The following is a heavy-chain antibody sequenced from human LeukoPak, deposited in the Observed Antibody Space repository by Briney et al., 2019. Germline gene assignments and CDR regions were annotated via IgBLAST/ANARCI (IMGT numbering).Heavy chain of an antibody. CDR2: ISGGSRSI. V-gene: IGHV3-21*04. CDR1: GFTFSDYT. D-gene: IGHD2-21*02. CDR3: ARDYFYCGGDCFVDY. J-gene: IGHJ4*02. Sequence: GGSLRLSCAASGFTFSDYTMNWVRQAPGKGLEWVSSISGGSRSIYYVDSVKGRFTISRDNAKNSLYQQVNSLRAEDTAIYYCARDYFYCGGDCFVDYWGQGTLGTVSS.